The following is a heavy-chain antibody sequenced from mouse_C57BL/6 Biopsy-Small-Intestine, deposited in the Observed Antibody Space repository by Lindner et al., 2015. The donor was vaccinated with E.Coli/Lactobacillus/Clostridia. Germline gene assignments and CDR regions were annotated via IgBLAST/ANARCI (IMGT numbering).Heavy chain of an antibody. J-gene: IGHJ4*01. Sequence: VQLQESGPGLVAPSQSLSITCTVSGFSLTSYAISWVRQPPGKGLEWLGVIWTGGGTNYNSALKSRLSISKGNSKSQVFLKMNNLQTDDTARYYCARTYDGYYVEFDYAMDYWGQGTSVTVSS. CDR2: IWTGGGT. CDR3: ARTYDGYYVEFDYAMDY. CDR1: GFSLTSYA. V-gene: IGHV2-9-1*01. D-gene: IGHD2-3*01.